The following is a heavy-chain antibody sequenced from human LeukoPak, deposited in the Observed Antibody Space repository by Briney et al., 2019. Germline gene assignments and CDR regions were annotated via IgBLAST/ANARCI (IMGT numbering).Heavy chain of an antibody. CDR2: IHPSGGNR. V-gene: IGHV1-46*01. Sequence: GASVTVSFTSSVYTFTINYMHWVRQAPGQGLEGMGIIHPSGGNRNYAQKFQGRGAITRETATSTVYMQLSSLRSEDTAIYYCARDCSSTRCQGPVFDNWGQGTLVTVSS. D-gene: IGHD2-2*01. CDR1: VYTFTINY. CDR3: ARDCSSTRCQGPVFDN. J-gene: IGHJ4*02.